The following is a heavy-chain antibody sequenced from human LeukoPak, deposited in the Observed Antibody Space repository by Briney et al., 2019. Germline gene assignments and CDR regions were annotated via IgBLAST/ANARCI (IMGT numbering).Heavy chain of an antibody. J-gene: IGHJ4*02. CDR3: AREGPYCSSTSCYTVFDY. Sequence: ASVKVSCKASGYTFTGYYMHWVRQSPGQGLEWMGWINPNSGGTNYAQKFQGRVTMTRDTSISTAYMELSRLRSDDTAVYYCAREGPYCSSTSCYTVFDYWGQGTLVTVSS. V-gene: IGHV1-2*02. CDR1: GYTFTGYY. D-gene: IGHD2-2*02. CDR2: INPNSGGT.